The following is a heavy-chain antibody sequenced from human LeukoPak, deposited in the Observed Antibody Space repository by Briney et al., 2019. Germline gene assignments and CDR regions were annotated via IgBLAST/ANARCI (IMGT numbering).Heavy chain of an antibody. V-gene: IGHV3-21*01. D-gene: IGHD3-10*01. CDR3: AKTPMVRGVNFDY. Sequence: GGSLRLSCAASGFTFSSYSMNWVRQAPGKGLEWVSSISSSSSYIYYADSVKGRFTISRDNAKNSLYLQMNSLRAEDTAVYYCAKTPMVRGVNFDYWGQGTLVTVSS. J-gene: IGHJ4*02. CDR1: GFTFSSYS. CDR2: ISSSSSYI.